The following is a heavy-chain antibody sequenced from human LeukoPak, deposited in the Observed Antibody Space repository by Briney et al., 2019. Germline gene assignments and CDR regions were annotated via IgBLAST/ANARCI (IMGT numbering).Heavy chain of an antibody. V-gene: IGHV1-69*06. Sequence: SVKVSCKASGGTFSSYTINWVRQAPGQGLEWMGGIIPIFGSANYAQNFQGRVTITADKSTSTVYMELSSLRSEDTAVYYCARADYYGSGGMDVLGKGTTVTVSS. CDR3: ARADYYGSGGMDV. D-gene: IGHD3-10*01. J-gene: IGHJ6*04. CDR1: GGTFSSYT. CDR2: IIPIFGSA.